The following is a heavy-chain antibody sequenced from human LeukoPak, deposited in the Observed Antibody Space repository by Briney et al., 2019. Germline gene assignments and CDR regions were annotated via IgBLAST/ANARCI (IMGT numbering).Heavy chain of an antibody. V-gene: IGHV4-59*01. CDR1: GGSISSYY. Sequence: SETLSLTCTVSGGSISSYYWSWIRQPPGKGLEWIGYIYYSGSTNYNPSLKSRVTISVDTSKNQFSLMLSSVAAADTAVYYCARLYYGDDYWGQGTLVTVSS. J-gene: IGHJ4*02. CDR2: IYYSGST. CDR3: ARLYYGDDY. D-gene: IGHD3-22*01.